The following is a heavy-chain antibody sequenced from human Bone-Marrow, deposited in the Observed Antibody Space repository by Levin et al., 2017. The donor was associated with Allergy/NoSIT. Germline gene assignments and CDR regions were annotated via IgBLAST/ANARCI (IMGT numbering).Heavy chain of an antibody. V-gene: IGHV4-34*01. CDR3: ARGLGYYGSGSYKREHYFDY. CDR1: GGSFSGYY. Sequence: SCAVYGGSFSGYYWSWIRQPPGKGLEWIGEINHSGSTNYNPSLKSRVTISVDTSKNQFSLKLSSVTAADTAVYYCARGLGYYGSGSYKREHYFDYWGQGTLVTVSS. J-gene: IGHJ4*02. D-gene: IGHD3-10*01. CDR2: INHSGST.